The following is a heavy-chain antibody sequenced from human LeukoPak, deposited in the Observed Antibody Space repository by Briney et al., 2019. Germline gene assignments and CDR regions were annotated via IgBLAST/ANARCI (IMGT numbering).Heavy chain of an antibody. V-gene: IGHV5-51*01. D-gene: IGHD3-22*01. Sequence: PGESLKISCKGSGYSFTSYWIGWVRQMPGKGLEWMGIIYPGDSDTRYSPSFQGQVTISADKSISTAYLQWSSLKASDAAMYYCARHSSRYYYDSSGYYYGYWGQGTLVTVSS. J-gene: IGHJ4*02. CDR3: ARHSSRYYYDSSGYYYGY. CDR2: IYPGDSDT. CDR1: GYSFTSYW.